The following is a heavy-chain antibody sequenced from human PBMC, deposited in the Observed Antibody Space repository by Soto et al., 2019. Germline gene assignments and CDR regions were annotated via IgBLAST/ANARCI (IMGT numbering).Heavy chain of an antibody. V-gene: IGHV4-34*01. CDR2: VGHGGYS. D-gene: IGHD6-13*01. J-gene: IGHJ6*02. CDR1: DVSLTNYY. CDR3: ARGPGRYTAGYGIDI. Sequence: VQLQQWGAGLLKPSETLSLTCSVSDVSLTNYYWGWIRQSPGKGLEWIGEVGHGGYSNYAPSLKRRVSMSAERSKSQFSLNLTSATGANTGLYFCARGPGRYTAGYGIDIWSQGKTVTVS.